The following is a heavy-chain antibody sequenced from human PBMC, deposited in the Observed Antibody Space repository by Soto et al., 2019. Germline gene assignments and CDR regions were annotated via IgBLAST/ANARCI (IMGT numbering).Heavy chain of an antibody. Sequence: GSLRLSCAASGFTFSSYAMHWVRQAPGKGLEWVAVISYDGSNKYYADSVKGRFTISRDNSKNTLYLQMNSLRAEDTAVYYCARDSYGMDVWGQGTTVTVSS. CDR1: GFTFSSYA. V-gene: IGHV3-30-3*01. CDR3: ARDSYGMDV. CDR2: ISYDGSNK. J-gene: IGHJ6*02.